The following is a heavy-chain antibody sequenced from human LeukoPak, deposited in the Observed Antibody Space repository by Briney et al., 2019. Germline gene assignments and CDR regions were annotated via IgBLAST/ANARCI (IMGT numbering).Heavy chain of an antibody. V-gene: IGHV3-66*01. CDR3: VSVYNNGWYVDY. CDR1: GLTVSSDC. J-gene: IGHJ4*02. CDR2: LYGSGDT. Sequence: GGSLRLSCAASGLTVSSDCVSWVRQAPGKGLEWVSVLYGSGDTYYADSVKGRFTISRDSSKNTVYLQMNSLRVEDTSVYYCVSVYNNGWYVDYWGQGTLVPVSS. D-gene: IGHD6-19*01.